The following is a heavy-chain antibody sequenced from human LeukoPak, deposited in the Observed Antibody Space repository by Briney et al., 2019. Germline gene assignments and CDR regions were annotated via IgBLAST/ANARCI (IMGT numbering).Heavy chain of an antibody. CDR3: ARVFRPSLTVFIIRGAFDI. Sequence: PGGSLRLSCAASGFTFSRYWMGWVRQAPGKGLEWVANIKQDGSEKYYMDSVKGRFTISRDNDKNSLYLQMNSLRVEDTAVYYCARVFRPSLTVFIIRGAFDIWGQGTMVTVSS. CDR1: GFTFSRYW. D-gene: IGHD3-3*01. V-gene: IGHV3-7*01. CDR2: IKQDGSEK. J-gene: IGHJ3*02.